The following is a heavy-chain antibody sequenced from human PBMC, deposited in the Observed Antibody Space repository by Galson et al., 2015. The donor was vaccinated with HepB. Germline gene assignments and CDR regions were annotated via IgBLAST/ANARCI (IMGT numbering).Heavy chain of an antibody. J-gene: IGHJ4*02. CDR2: IYWDDDK. Sequence: PALVKPTQTLTLTCTFSGFSLSTSGVGVGWIRQPPGKVLEWLALIYWDDDKRYSPSLKSRLTITKDTTKNQVVLTMTNMEPVETTAYYCSHMGGYSSSPTHVDYWGQGTLVTVSS. CDR3: SHMGGYSSSPTHVDY. V-gene: IGHV2-5*02. D-gene: IGHD6-13*01. CDR1: GFSLSTSGVG.